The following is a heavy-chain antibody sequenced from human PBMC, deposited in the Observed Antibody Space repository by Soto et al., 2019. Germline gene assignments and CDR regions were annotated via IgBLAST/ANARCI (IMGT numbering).Heavy chain of an antibody. CDR1: GFTFSSYG. D-gene: IGHD6-6*01. Sequence: QVQLVESGGGVVQPGRSLRLSCAASGFTFSSYGMHWVRQAPGKGLEWVAVIWYDGSNKYYADSVKGRFTISRDNSKNTLYLKMNSRRAEDTAVYYCARDRWSVVYSSSSRGNWFDPWGQGTLVTVSS. J-gene: IGHJ5*02. V-gene: IGHV3-33*01. CDR3: ARDRWSVVYSSSSRGNWFDP. CDR2: IWYDGSNK.